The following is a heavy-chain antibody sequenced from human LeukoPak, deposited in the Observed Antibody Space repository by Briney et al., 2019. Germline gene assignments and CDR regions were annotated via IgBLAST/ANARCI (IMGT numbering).Heavy chain of an antibody. Sequence: SVKVSCKASEGTFSSYAISWVRQAPGQGLEWMGGIIPIFGTANYAQKFQGRVTITTDESTSTAYMELSSLRSEDTAVYYCAREGLGGGIFGYWGQGTLVTVSS. V-gene: IGHV1-69*05. CDR3: AREGLGGGIFGY. J-gene: IGHJ4*02. CDR2: IIPIFGTA. D-gene: IGHD3-10*01. CDR1: EGTFSSYA.